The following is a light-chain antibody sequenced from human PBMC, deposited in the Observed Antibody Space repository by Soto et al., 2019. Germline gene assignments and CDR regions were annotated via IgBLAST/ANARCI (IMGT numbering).Light chain of an antibody. Sequence: QSVLTQPPSASGTPGQRVTISCSGSSSNIGSNYVYWYQQLPGTAPKLLLYRNNKRPSGGPDRFSGSKSGTSASLAISGLGSEDEADYYCGAWDDSLSGHVVFGGGTKLTVL. V-gene: IGLV1-47*01. CDR1: SSNIGSNY. CDR3: GAWDDSLSGHVV. J-gene: IGLJ2*01. CDR2: RNN.